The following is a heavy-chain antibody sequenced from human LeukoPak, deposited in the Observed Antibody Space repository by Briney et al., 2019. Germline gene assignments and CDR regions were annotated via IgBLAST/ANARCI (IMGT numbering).Heavy chain of an antibody. Sequence: GGSLRLSCAAPGFTFSSYAMHWVRQAPGKGLERVAVISYDGSNKYYADSVKGRFTISRDNSKNTLYLQKNSLRAEDTAVYYCARDMSDYAGHGQSGPFDYWGQGTLVTVSS. D-gene: IGHD3-16*01. CDR2: ISYDGSNK. CDR3: ARDMSDYAGHGQSGPFDY. CDR1: GFTFSSYA. J-gene: IGHJ4*02. V-gene: IGHV3-30*01.